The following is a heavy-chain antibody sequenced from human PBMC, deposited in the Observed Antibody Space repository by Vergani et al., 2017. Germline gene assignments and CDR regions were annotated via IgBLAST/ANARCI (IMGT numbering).Heavy chain of an antibody. V-gene: IGHV3-30*02. CDR1: GFSFSTYG. J-gene: IGHJ4*02. Sequence: QVQLVESGGGVVQPGGSLRLSCAASGFSFSTYGMHWVRQAPGRGLEWVAFLRYDGSNKYYADSVKGRFTISRDNSKNTLYLQMNSLRAEDTAVYYCAKDRYGGNSMDYFDYWGQGTLVTVSS. CDR2: LRYDGSNK. D-gene: IGHD4-23*01. CDR3: AKDRYGGNSMDYFDY.